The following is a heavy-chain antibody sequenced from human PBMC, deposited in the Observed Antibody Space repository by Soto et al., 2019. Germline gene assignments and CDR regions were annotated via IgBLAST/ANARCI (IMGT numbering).Heavy chain of an antibody. CDR3: AAVYGSGSYLPPKY. CDR2: IVVGSGNT. Sequence: QMQLVQSGPEVKKPGTSVKVSCKASGFTFTSSATQWVRQARGQRLEWIGWIVVGSGNTNYAQKFQERVTITRDMSTSTAYMELSSLRSEDTAVYYCAAVYGSGSYLPPKYWGQGTLVTVSS. CDR1: GFTFTSSA. J-gene: IGHJ4*02. D-gene: IGHD3-10*01. V-gene: IGHV1-58*02.